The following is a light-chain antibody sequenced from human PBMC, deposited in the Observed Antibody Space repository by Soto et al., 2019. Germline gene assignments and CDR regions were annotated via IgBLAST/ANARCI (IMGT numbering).Light chain of an antibody. CDR3: QQYNNWPWT. CDR2: GAS. J-gene: IGKJ1*01. Sequence: EIVMTQSPATLSVSPGERATLSCRASQSVSSNLAWYQHKPGQAPRLLIYGASTGATGIPARFSGSGSGTEFTLTISSLQSEDFAVYYCQQYNNWPWTFGQGTKVDIK. CDR1: QSVSSN. V-gene: IGKV3-15*01.